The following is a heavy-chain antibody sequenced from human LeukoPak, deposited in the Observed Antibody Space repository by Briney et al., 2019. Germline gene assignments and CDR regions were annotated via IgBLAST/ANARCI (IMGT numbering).Heavy chain of an antibody. CDR1: GFTFSTYG. V-gene: IGHV3-30*03. CDR3: ARDREYYFDS. CDR2: LSSGGINK. J-gene: IGHJ4*02. Sequence: GGSLRLSCAASGFTFSTYGIHWVRQAPGKGLEWVGLLSSGGINKHYADSVKGRFTISRDNAKNSLYLQMNSLRAEDTAVYYCARDREYYFDSWGQGTLVTVSS.